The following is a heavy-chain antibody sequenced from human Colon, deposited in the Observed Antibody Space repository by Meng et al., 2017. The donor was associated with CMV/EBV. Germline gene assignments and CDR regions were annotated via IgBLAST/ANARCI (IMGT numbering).Heavy chain of an antibody. CDR3: ATVTGTLDPFHY. J-gene: IGHJ4*02. D-gene: IGHD1-1*01. Sequence: GRMVGSGGGLDEPGGSLVLSGVVSGLTLSSYYISWVRKAPGKGLEWVSSISASGATTYYADSVRGRFTISRDNSRDTVYLQMTSLRAEDTAVYYCATVTGTLDPFHYWGQGTLVTVSS. V-gene: IGHV3-23*04. CDR1: GLTLSSYY. CDR2: ISASGATT.